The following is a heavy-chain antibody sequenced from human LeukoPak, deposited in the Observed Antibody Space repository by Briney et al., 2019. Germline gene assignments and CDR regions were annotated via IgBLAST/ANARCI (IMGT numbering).Heavy chain of an antibody. J-gene: IGHJ4*02. CDR1: VYTFTSYG. CDR3: ARDKEKTTYYYDSSGYCSDY. V-gene: IGHV1-18*01. CDR2: ISAYNGNT. D-gene: IGHD3-22*01. Sequence: GASVKVSFKASVYTFTSYGISWVRQAPGQGLEWMGWISAYNGNTNYAQKLQGRVTMTTDTSTSTAYMELRSLRSDDTAVYYCARDKEKTTYYYDSSGYCSDYCGQGTLVTVSS.